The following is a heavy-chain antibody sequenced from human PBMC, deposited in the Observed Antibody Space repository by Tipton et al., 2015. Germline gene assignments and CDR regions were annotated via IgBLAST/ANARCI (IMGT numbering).Heavy chain of an antibody. V-gene: IGHV4-34*01. CDR1: GGSFSGYY. J-gene: IGHJ4*02. D-gene: IGHD6-13*01. CDR2: INHGGSS. Sequence: TLSLTCAVYGGSFSGYYWSWIRQTPGKGLEWIGEINHGGSSNYKTSLNSRVRVSVNTSKNQFSLRVSSVTAADTAVYYCARGAGNSSTWDFDYWGQGSLVTVSS. CDR3: ARGAGNSSTWDFDY.